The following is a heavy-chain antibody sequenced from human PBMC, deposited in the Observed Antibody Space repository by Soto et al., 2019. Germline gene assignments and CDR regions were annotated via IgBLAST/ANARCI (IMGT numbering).Heavy chain of an antibody. Sequence: EVQLLESGGGLVQPGGSLRLSCAASGFTFSSYAMSWVRQAPGKGLEWVSAISGSGGSTYYADSVKGRFTISRDNSKNTLYLQMNSLRAEDTAVYYCAKEGPGGRVVAAPHDAFDIWGQGTMVTVSS. CDR2: ISGSGGST. V-gene: IGHV3-23*01. CDR3: AKEGPGGRVVAAPHDAFDI. CDR1: GFTFSSYA. J-gene: IGHJ3*02. D-gene: IGHD2-15*01.